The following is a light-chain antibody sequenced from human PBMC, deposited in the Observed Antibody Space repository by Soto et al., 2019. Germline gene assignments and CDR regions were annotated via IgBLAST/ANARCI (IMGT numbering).Light chain of an antibody. CDR2: EVT. J-gene: IGLJ1*01. V-gene: IGLV2-23*02. Sequence: QSVLTQPASVSGSPGQSITISCTGTSSDIGNYNLVSWYQQHPGKAPKLIIYEVTKRPSGVSNRFSASKFGNTASLTISGLQAEDEAEYYCCLYAGISTYYAFGTGTKVTVL. CDR3: CLYAGISTYYA. CDR1: SSDIGNYNL.